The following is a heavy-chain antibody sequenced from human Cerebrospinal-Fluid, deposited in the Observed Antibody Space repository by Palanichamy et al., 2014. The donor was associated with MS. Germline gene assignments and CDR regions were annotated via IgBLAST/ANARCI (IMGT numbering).Heavy chain of an antibody. CDR1: GGTFSSYA. Sequence: QVQLVQSGAEVKKPGSSVKVSCKASGGTFSSYAFSWVRQAPGQGLEWMGGIIPIFGSANYAQKFQGRVTISADESTSTAYMELSSLRSEDTAVYYCARGGGGSYYQKYSYAMDVWGQGTTVTVS. J-gene: IGHJ6*02. CDR3: ARGGGGSYYQKYSYAMDV. CDR2: IIPIFGSA. D-gene: IGHD1-26*01. V-gene: IGHV1-69*01.